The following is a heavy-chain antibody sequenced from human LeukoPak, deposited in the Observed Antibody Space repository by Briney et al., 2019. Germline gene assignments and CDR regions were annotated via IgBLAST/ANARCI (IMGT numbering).Heavy chain of an antibody. CDR1: GGSTSSGDYY. Sequence: PSQTLSLTCTVSGGSTSSGDYYWSWIRQPPGKGLEWIGYICYSGSTYYNPSLKSRVTISVDTSKNQFSLKLSSVTAADTAVYYCARDPRNLHLSTLGYGMDVWGQGTTVTVSS. D-gene: IGHD3-16*01. CDR3: ARDPRNLHLSTLGYGMDV. CDR2: ICYSGST. V-gene: IGHV4-30-4*01. J-gene: IGHJ6*02.